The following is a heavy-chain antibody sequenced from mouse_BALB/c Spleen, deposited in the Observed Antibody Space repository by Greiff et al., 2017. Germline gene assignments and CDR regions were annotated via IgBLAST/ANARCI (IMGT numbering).Heavy chain of an antibody. Sequence: DVKLVESGGGLVKPGGSLKLSCAASGFTFSSYAMSWVRQTPEKRLEWVASISSGGSTYYPDSVKGRFTISRDNARNILYLQMSSLRSEDTAMYYCARTITTVVDAMDYWGQGTSVTVSS. D-gene: IGHD1-1*01. V-gene: IGHV5-6-5*01. J-gene: IGHJ4*01. CDR2: ISSGGST. CDR3: ARTITTVVDAMDY. CDR1: GFTFSSYA.